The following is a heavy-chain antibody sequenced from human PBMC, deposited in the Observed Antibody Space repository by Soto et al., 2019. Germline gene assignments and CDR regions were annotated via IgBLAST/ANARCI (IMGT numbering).Heavy chain of an antibody. CDR1: GGSISSYY. CDR3: ARDKFDILTGYSRYYYYYMDV. Sequence: PSETLSLTCTVSGGSISSYYWSWIRQPPGKGLEWIGYIYYSGSTNYNPSLKSRVTISVDTSKNQFSLKLSSVTAADTAVYYCARDKFDILTGYSRYYYYYMDVWGKGTTVTV. CDR2: IYYSGST. V-gene: IGHV4-59*01. D-gene: IGHD3-9*01. J-gene: IGHJ6*03.